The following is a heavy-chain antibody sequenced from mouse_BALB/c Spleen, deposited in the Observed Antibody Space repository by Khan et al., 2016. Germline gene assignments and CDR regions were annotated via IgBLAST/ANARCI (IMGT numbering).Heavy chain of an antibody. D-gene: IGHD1-1*01. CDR3: ARRGSYGYWFCDV. Sequence: EVQLVESGGGLVQPGGSLKLSCAASGFDFSRYWMTWVRQAPGKGLEWIGEIYPDSSTVNYTPSLKDKFIISRDNAKNKLYLQLSKVRSEDTALYYCARRGSYGYWFCDVWGAGTTVTVSS. CDR1: GFDFSRYW. CDR2: IYPDSSTV. V-gene: IGHV4-1*02. J-gene: IGHJ1*01.